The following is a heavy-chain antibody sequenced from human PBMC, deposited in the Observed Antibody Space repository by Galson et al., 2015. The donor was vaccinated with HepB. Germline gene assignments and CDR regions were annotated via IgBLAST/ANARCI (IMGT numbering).Heavy chain of an antibody. D-gene: IGHD5-12*01. CDR1: GFTFSNAW. CDR3: TTSTRKYSEFDY. V-gene: IGHV3-15*01. CDR2: IKSKTNGGTA. J-gene: IGHJ4*02. Sequence: SLRLSCAASGFTFSNAWMSWVRQAPGKGLEWVGRIKSKTNGGTADYPAPVRGRFTISRDDSKNTLYLQMNSLKTEDTAVYYCTTSTRKYSEFDYWGQGTLVTASS.